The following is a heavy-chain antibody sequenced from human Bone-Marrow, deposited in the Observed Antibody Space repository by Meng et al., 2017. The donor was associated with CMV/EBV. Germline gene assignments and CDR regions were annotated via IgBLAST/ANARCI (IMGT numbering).Heavy chain of an antibody. V-gene: IGHV3-7*05. J-gene: IGHJ3*02. CDR2: INQDGSKK. CDR1: GFTFSRFW. D-gene: IGHD3-10*01. CDR3: TADMVRGVIGYDAFYI. Sequence: GGSLRLSCAASGFTFSRFWMSWVRQAPGKGLEWVANINQDGSKKYYVDSMKGRFTISRDDSKNTAYLQMNSLKTEDTAVYYCTADMVRGVIGYDAFYIWGQGTMVTVSS.